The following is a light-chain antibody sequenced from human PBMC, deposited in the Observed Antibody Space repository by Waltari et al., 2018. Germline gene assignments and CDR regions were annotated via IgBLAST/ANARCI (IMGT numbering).Light chain of an antibody. CDR3: QHYNNWPYT. Sequence: ETVLTQSPATLSVSPGERATLSCRASQTINSHLAWYQHKPGQAPRLLIYGASTRATGIPARFSGSGSEAEFTLTISNLQSEDFAVYYCQHYNNWPYTFGQGTKLEI. J-gene: IGKJ2*01. V-gene: IGKV3-15*01. CDR1: QTINSH. CDR2: GAS.